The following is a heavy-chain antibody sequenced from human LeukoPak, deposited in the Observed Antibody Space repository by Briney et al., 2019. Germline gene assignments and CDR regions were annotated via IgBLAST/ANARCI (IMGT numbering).Heavy chain of an antibody. CDR3: ARGFRYCTNGVCSKYYFDY. CDR2: FDPEDGET. Sequence: ASVKVSCKVSGYTLTELSMHWVRQAPGKGLEWMGGFDPEDGETIYAQKFQGRVTMTEDTSTDTAYMELSRLRSDDTAVYYCARGFRYCTNGVCSKYYFDYWGQGTLVTVSS. D-gene: IGHD2-8*01. J-gene: IGHJ4*02. V-gene: IGHV1-24*01. CDR1: GYTLTELS.